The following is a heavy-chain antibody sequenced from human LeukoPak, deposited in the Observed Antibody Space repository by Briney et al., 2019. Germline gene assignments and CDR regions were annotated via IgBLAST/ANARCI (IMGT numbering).Heavy chain of an antibody. D-gene: IGHD3-22*01. J-gene: IGHJ3*02. CDR1: GFTFSDYY. V-gene: IGHV3-11*04. CDR3: ARAAVYYDSSGYSSGGAFDI. Sequence: PGGSLRLSCAASGFTFSDYYMSWIRQAPGKGLEWVSYISSSGSTIYYADSVKGRFTISRDNAKNSLYLQMNSLRAEDTAVYYCARAAVYYDSSGYSSGGAFDIWGQGTMVTVSS. CDR2: ISSSGSTI.